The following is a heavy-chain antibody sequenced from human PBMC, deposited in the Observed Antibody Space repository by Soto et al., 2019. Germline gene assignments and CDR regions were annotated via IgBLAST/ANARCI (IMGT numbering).Heavy chain of an antibody. Sequence: QLQLQESGPGLMKPSETLSLTCTVSGGSISSSSYYWGWIRQPPGKGLEWIGSIYYSGSTYYNPSLKSRVTISVDTSKNQFSLKLSSVTAADTAVYYCARQGEGAIDVWGQGTTVTVSS. CDR1: GGSISSSSYY. CDR3: ARQGEGAIDV. J-gene: IGHJ6*02. V-gene: IGHV4-39*01. D-gene: IGHD3-16*01. CDR2: IYYSGST.